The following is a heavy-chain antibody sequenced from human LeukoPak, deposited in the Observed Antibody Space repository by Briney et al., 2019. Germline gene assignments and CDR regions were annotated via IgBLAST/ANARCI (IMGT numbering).Heavy chain of an antibody. Sequence: GGSLRLSCTASGFTFSDYAMNWVRQAPGKGLEWVGFIRSKAYRGTTEYAASVKGRFTISRDDSKSIAYLQMNSLKAEDTAVYYCARYCSGGTCSSDSDYWGHGTLVTVSS. CDR2: IRSKAYRGTT. V-gene: IGHV3-49*04. CDR1: GFTFSDYA. CDR3: ARYCSGGTCSSDSDY. D-gene: IGHD2-15*01. J-gene: IGHJ4*01.